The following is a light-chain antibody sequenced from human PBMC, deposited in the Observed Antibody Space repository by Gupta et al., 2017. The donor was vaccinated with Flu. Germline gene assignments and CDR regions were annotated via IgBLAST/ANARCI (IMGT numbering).Light chain of an antibody. CDR2: EVS. J-gene: IGLJ1*01. CDR3: SSYSSRSTLFV. V-gene: IGLV2-14*01. CDR1: SSDVGGYNY. Sequence: QSALTQPASVSGSPGQSITISCIGTSSDVGGYNYVSWYQQHPGIAPKLLIYEVSNRPSGVSNRFAGSKSGNTASLTISGLQAEDEADYYCSSYSSRSTLFVFGTGTKVTVL.